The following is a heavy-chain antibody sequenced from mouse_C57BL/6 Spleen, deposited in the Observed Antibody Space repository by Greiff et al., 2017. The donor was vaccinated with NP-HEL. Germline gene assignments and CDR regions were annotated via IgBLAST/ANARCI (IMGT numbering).Heavy chain of an antibody. CDR1: GYTFTDYN. V-gene: IGHV1-18*01. D-gene: IGHD2-4*01. Sequence: EVQLQQSGPELVKPGASVKIPCKASGYTFTDYNMDWVKQSHGKSLEWIGDINPNNGGTIYNQKFKGKATLTVDKSSSTAYMELRSLTSEDTAVYYCAIYYDYGKAYAMDYWGQGTSVTVSS. J-gene: IGHJ4*01. CDR3: AIYYDYGKAYAMDY. CDR2: INPNNGGT.